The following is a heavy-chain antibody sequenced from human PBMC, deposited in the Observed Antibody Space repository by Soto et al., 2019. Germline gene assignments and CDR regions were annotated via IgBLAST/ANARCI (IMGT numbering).Heavy chain of an antibody. CDR3: ARRYGPGFDY. V-gene: IGHV4-59*08. CDR1: GGSSSSYY. D-gene: IGHD4-17*01. J-gene: IGHJ4*02. Sequence: SETLSLTCPVSGGSSSSYYWSWIRQPPGKGLEWIGYIYYSGSTNYNPSLKSRVTISIDTSKNQFSLKLSSVTAADTAVYYCARRYGPGFDYWGQGTLVTVSS. CDR2: IYYSGST.